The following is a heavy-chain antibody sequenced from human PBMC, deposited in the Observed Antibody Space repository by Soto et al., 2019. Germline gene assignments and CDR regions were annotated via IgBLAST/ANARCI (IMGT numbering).Heavy chain of an antibody. V-gene: IGHV3-23*01. CDR2: ISGSGGST. CDR3: VKGGDYDYGSGSYPDWYFDL. D-gene: IGHD3-10*01. Sequence: EVQLLESGGGLVQPGGSLRLSCAASGFTFSSYAMSWVRQAPGKGLEWVSAISGSGGSTYYADSVKGRFTISRDNSKNTLYLQMNSLRAEDTAVYYCVKGGDYDYGSGSYPDWYFDLWGRGTLVTVSS. J-gene: IGHJ2*01. CDR1: GFTFSSYA.